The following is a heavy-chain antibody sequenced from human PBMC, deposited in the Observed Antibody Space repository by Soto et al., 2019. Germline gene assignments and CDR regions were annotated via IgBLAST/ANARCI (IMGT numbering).Heavy chain of an antibody. J-gene: IGHJ6*02. Sequence: QVQLVQSRAEVKNPGASVKVSCKASGYSFTRYGIAWARQAPGQWLEWMGWINTYNGNTNYAQNLQCRVTLSTDTTTSTPYMELTSLRSNDTAIYYCAMVDIYVTPSPQDVWGQGTTVIVSS. D-gene: IGHD2-2*03. CDR2: INTYNGNT. CDR3: AMVDIYVTPSPQDV. V-gene: IGHV1-18*01. CDR1: GYSFTRYG.